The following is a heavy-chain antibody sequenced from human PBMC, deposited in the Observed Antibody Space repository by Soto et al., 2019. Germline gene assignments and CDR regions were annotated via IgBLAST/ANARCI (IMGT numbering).Heavy chain of an antibody. J-gene: IGHJ4*02. V-gene: IGHV3-7*01. CDR2: INQDGSET. Sequence: GGSLRLSCEASGFTFSNNWMSWVRQAPGKGLEWVANINQDGSETYYVDSVEGRFTISRDNAKNSLYLQMNSLRAEDTAVYYCARAGGFGSVDYWGQGTLVTVSS. CDR3: ARAGGFGSVDY. CDR1: GFTFSNNW. D-gene: IGHD5-12*01.